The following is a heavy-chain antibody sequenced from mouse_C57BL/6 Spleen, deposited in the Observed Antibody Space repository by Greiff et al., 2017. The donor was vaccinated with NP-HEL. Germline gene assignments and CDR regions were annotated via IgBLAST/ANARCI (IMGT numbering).Heavy chain of an antibody. J-gene: IGHJ3*01. CDR2: ISSGSSTI. Sequence: VQLKESGGGLVKPGGSLKLSCAASGFTFSDYGMHWVRQAPEKGLEWVAYISSGSSTIYYADTVKGRFTISRDNAKNTLFLQMTSLRSEDTAMYYCARQDYSWFAYWGQGTLVTVSA. CDR3: ARQDYSWFAY. CDR1: GFTFSDYG. D-gene: IGHD1-1*01. V-gene: IGHV5-17*01.